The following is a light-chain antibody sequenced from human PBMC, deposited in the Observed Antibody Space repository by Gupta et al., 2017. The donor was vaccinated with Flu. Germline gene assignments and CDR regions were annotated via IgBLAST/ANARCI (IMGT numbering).Light chain of an antibody. Sequence: GKTARSTCGGNNIGSKSVHWYQQKPGQSPVVVVHDDSDRPSGIPERFSGSNSGNTATLTISRVEAGDEADYYCQVWDSSSDHWVFGGGTKLTVL. V-gene: IGLV3-21*03. CDR2: DDS. CDR1: NIGSKS. CDR3: QVWDSSSDHWV. J-gene: IGLJ3*02.